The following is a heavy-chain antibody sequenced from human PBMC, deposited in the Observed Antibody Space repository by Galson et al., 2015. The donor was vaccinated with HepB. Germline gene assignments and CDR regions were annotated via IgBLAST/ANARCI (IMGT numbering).Heavy chain of an antibody. J-gene: IGHJ6*02. CDR3: ARGSAAGTWGYGMGV. V-gene: IGHV3-30-3*01. Sequence: SLRLSCAASGFTFNTYPMHWVRQAPGKGLEWVAVISYHGINEYYADFVKGRFSISRDNSRNTLYLQMNSLTVEDTALYYRARGSAAGTWGYGMGVWGQGTTVTVSS. CDR2: ISYHGINE. D-gene: IGHD6-19*01. CDR1: GFTFNTYP.